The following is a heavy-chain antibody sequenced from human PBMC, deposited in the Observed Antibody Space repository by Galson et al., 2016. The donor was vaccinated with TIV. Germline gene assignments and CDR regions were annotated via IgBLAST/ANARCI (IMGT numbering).Heavy chain of an antibody. CDR2: FDPEVSKT. V-gene: IGHV1-24*01. J-gene: IGHJ3*01. CDR3: ARDDSGVDITVGAIDAFDP. D-gene: IGHD3-3*01. Sequence: SVKVSCKVSGNSLNELVIHWVRQAPGKGLEWMGGFDPEVSKTVYAQMLQGRVTMAADTSRNTAYMELGSLRFEDTAVYYCARDDSGVDITVGAIDAFDPWGQGTMVMVSS. CDR1: GNSLNELV.